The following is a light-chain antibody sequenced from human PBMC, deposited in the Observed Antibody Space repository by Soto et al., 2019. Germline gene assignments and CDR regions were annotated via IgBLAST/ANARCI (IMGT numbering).Light chain of an antibody. CDR2: SAS. CDR1: QSFGSSF. Sequence: EIVLTQSPGTLSLSPGERATLSCRASQSFGSSFLAWYQQKPGQAPRLLIYSASSRTTGIPDRFSGSGSGTDFTLTISRLEPEDFAVYYCQQYGSSPYTFGQGTKLEIK. V-gene: IGKV3-20*01. J-gene: IGKJ2*01. CDR3: QQYGSSPYT.